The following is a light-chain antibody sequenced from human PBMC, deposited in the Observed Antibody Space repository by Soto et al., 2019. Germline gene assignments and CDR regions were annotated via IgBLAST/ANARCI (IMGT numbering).Light chain of an antibody. Sequence: QAVVTQQPSASGTPGQRVTISCSGSTSNIGSNTVNWYQQLPGTAPKLRIYSNNQRPSGVPDRFSGSKSGTSASLAISGLQSEDEADYYCAAWDDSLSGYVFGTGTKLTVL. J-gene: IGLJ1*01. CDR3: AAWDDSLSGYV. CDR1: TSNIGSNT. V-gene: IGLV1-44*01. CDR2: SNN.